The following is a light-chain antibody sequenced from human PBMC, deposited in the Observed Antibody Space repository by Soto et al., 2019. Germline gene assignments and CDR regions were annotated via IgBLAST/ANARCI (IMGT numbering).Light chain of an antibody. V-gene: IGKV3-20*01. CDR2: GAS. CDR1: QSVSSSY. CDR3: QQYGSSLLT. Sequence: EIVLTQSPCTLSLSPGERATLSCRASQSVSSSYLAWYQQKPGQAPRLLIYGASSRATGIPDRFSGSGSGTDFTLTISRLEPEDFAAYYCQQYGSSLLTFGGGTKVDIK. J-gene: IGKJ4*01.